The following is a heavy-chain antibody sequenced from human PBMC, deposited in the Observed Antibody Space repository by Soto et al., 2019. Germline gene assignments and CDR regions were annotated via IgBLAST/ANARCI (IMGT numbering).Heavy chain of an antibody. CDR2: ISYDGSNK. Sequence: GVSLRLSCAASGFTFSGFGMHWVRQATGKGLEWVAVISYDGSNKYYADSVKGRFTISRDNSKNTLYLQMNSLRAEDTAVYYCAKNALMDYYDSRTLGYWGQGTLVTVSS. J-gene: IGHJ4*02. V-gene: IGHV3-30*18. CDR3: AKNALMDYYDSRTLGY. CDR1: GFTFSGFG. D-gene: IGHD3-22*01.